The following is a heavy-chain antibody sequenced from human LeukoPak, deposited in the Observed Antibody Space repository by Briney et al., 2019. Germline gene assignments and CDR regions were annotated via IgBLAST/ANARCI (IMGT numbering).Heavy chain of an antibody. CDR3: ARGTYYYDSSGYLDLDY. CDR2: ISYDGSNK. Sequence: GGSLRLSCAASGFSFSDHYMDWVRQAPGKGLEWVAVISYDGSNKYYADSVKGRFTISRDNSKNTLYLQMNSLRAEDTAVYYCARGTYYYDSSGYLDLDYWGQGTLVTVSS. D-gene: IGHD3-22*01. CDR1: GFSFSDHY. V-gene: IGHV3-30-3*01. J-gene: IGHJ4*02.